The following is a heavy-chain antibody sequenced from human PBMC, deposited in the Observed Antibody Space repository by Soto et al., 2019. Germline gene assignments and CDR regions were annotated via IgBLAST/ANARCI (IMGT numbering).Heavy chain of an antibody. Sequence: PGESLKISCKGSGYSFTNYWIGWVRQMAGKGLEWMGIIYPGDSDARYSPSFQGQVTISADKSISTAYLQWSSLKASDTAMYYCARTSYFHSSAYSLAYWAPGTMVTVSS. V-gene: IGHV5-51*01. CDR2: IYPGDSDA. J-gene: IGHJ4*02. D-gene: IGHD3-22*01. CDR1: GYSFTNYW. CDR3: ARTSYFHSSAYSLAY.